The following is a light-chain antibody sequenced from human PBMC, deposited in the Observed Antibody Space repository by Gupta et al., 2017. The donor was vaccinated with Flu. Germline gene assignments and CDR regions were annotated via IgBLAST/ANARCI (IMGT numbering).Light chain of an antibody. J-gene: IGKJ4*01. CDR1: QTAYTN. CDR3: QQENDWPLT. CDR2: DAS. V-gene: IGKV3-15*01. Sequence: ILMTQSPGTLSVSPGERVTLSCRASQTAYTNLAWYQQKRGQAPRLLIYDASTRATGIPARFSGSGSGTEFTLTISGLQSEDFAVYCCQQENDWPLTFGGRTKVEI.